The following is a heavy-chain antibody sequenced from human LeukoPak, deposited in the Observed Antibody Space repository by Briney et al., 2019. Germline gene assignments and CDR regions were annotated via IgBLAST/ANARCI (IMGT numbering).Heavy chain of an antibody. CDR1: GGSFSGYY. Sequence: SETLSLTCAVYGGSFSGYYWGWIRQPPGKGREWIGEINHSGSTNYNPSLKSRVTISVDTSKNQFSRKRSAVTAAEPAGIYWASRIFGVPEDIWGQGTMVTVSS. CDR3: ASRIFGVPEDI. J-gene: IGHJ3*02. D-gene: IGHD3-3*01. CDR2: INHSGST. V-gene: IGHV4-34*01.